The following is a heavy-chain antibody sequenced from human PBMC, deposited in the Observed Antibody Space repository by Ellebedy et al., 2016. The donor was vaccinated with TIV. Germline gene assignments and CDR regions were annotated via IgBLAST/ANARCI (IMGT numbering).Heavy chain of an antibody. CDR1: GFTFISFY. CDR3: AREPNGWYHFDF. D-gene: IGHD6-19*01. V-gene: IGHV1-46*01. J-gene: IGHJ4*02. Sequence: AASVKVSCKASGFTFISFYMHWMRQALGQGLEWMGIINPGGDSTTYAQKFQGRVTMTRDTSTSTVYMELSSLRSDDTAVYYCAREPNGWYHFDFWGQGTLVTVSS. CDR2: INPGGDST.